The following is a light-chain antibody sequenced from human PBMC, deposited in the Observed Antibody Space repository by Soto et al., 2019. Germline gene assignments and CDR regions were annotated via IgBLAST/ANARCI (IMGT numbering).Light chain of an antibody. CDR2: GAS. J-gene: IGKJ4*01. Sequence: ERLMTQSPGTLSVSPGERATLSCRASQSVSSNLAWDQQKPGQAPRLLIFGASTRVPGIPARFSGSGSGTEFTLTISSLQSEDFAIYYCQHYNNRPLTFGAGTKVEIK. CDR1: QSVSSN. V-gene: IGKV3-15*01. CDR3: QHYNNRPLT.